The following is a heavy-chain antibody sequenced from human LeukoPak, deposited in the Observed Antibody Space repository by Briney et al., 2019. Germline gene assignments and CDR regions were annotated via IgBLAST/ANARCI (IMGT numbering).Heavy chain of an antibody. Sequence: SETLSLTCTVSGGSISSSSYYWGWIRQPPGKGLEWIGRIEYTWSTYYNPALTSRVTISVDTSKNQFSLKLSSVTAADTVVYYCAKKAYDILTGYTYYYYYMDVWGKGTTVTISS. V-gene: IGHV4-39*01. J-gene: IGHJ6*03. CDR3: AKKAYDILTGYTYYYYYMDV. CDR1: GGSISSSSYY. D-gene: IGHD3-9*01. CDR2: IEYTWST.